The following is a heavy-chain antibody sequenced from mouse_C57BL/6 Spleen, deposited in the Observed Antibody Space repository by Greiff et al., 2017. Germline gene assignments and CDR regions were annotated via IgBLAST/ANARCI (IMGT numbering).Heavy chain of an antibody. J-gene: IGHJ2*01. CDR2: IWSGGST. Sequence: VQRVESGPGLVQPSQSLSITCTVSGFSLTSYGVHWVRQSPGKGLEWLGVIWSGGSTDYNAAFISRLSISKDNSKSQVFFKMNSLQADDTAIYYCARGELYDGYYGDYWGQGTTLTVSS. D-gene: IGHD2-3*01. CDR3: ARGELYDGYYGDY. CDR1: GFSLTSYG. V-gene: IGHV2-2*01.